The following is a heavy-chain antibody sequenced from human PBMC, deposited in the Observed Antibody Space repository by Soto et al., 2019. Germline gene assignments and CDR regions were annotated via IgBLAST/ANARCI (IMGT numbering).Heavy chain of an antibody. V-gene: IGHV3-74*01. CDR1: RFSFNSYW. CDR2: INSDGSNT. Sequence: VQLVESGGGLVQPGGSLRLSCAASRFSFNSYWMHWVRQAPGKGLVWVSRINSDGSNTRYADSVKGRFTISRDNAKNTPYLHMISLRVEDKAVYYCARGYGYEERGWFDPCGQGTLVTVTS. CDR3: ARGYGYEERGWFDP. D-gene: IGHD5-12*01. J-gene: IGHJ5*02.